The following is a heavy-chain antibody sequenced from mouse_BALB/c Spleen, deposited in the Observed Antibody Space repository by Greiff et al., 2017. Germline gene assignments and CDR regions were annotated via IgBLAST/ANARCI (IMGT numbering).Heavy chain of an antibody. Sequence: EVQLQQSGAELVRSGASVKLSCTASDFNVTDYYMHWVKQRPEQGLEWIGWIDPENGDTEYAPKFQGKATMTADRSSNTAYLQLSSLASEDTAVYYGNAVEYYGHAWFAYWGQGTLVTVSA. D-gene: IGHD1-2*01. CDR2: IDPENGDT. CDR1: DFNVTDYY. V-gene: IGHV14-4*02. CDR3: NAVEYYGHAWFAY. J-gene: IGHJ3*01.